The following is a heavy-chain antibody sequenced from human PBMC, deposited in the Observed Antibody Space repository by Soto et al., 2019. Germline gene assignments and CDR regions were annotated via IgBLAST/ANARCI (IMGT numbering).Heavy chain of an antibody. CDR2: ISGSGGST. Sequence: EVQLLESGGGLVQPGGSLRLSCAASGFTFSSYAMSWVRQAPGKGLEWVSAISGSGGSTYYADSVKGRFTISRDNSKNTLSLQMNSLRAEDTAVYYCAKDQGLWFGKFLSSFDIWCKGTMVTVSS. CDR1: GFTFSSYA. D-gene: IGHD3-10*01. CDR3: AKDQGLWFGKFLSSFDI. V-gene: IGHV3-23*01. J-gene: IGHJ3*02.